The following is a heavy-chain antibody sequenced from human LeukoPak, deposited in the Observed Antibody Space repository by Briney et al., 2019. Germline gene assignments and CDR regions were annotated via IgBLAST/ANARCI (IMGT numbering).Heavy chain of an antibody. V-gene: IGHV3-66*01. D-gene: IGHD1-7*01. CDR2: IYSGGST. J-gene: IGHJ4*02. CDR1: GFTFSYYY. CDR3: ASGTMVPPDY. Sequence: GGSLRLSCAASGFTFSYYYMSGVRQAPGKGLEWVSVIYSGGSTYYADSVKGRFTISRDNSKNTLYLQMNSLRAEDTAVYYCASGTMVPPDYWGQGTLVTVSS.